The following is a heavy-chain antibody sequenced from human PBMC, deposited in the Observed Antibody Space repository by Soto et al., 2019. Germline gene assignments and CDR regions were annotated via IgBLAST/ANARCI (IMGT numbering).Heavy chain of an antibody. CDR2: IYWDNDK. CDR1: GFSLSTDGMA. D-gene: IGHD3-10*01. J-gene: IGHJ4*02. V-gene: IGHV2-5*02. CDR3: THRGYRSGSWHGRPFDS. Sequence: QITLKESGPTLVKPTQTLTLTCTFSGFSLSTDGMAVGWIRQPPGKALEWLALIYWDNDKRYSPSLNSRLTITKDISENQVVLRMTNMDPVDTATYFCTHRGYRSGSWHGRPFDSWGQGTLVTVSS.